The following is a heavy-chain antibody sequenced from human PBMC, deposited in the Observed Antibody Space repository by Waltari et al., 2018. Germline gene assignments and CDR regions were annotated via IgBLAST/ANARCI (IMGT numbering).Heavy chain of an antibody. D-gene: IGHD6-6*01. CDR2: IYPSGST. Sequence: QVQLQESGPRLVKPAGTLSLTCAASGGSITSYNWWTWVRQPPGKGLEWIGDIYPSGSTNYNPSLKNRVTMSVDKSNNLFALNLTSVTAADTAVYYCARERGIASRRIDYWGQGALVTVSS. V-gene: IGHV4-4*02. J-gene: IGHJ4*02. CDR1: GGSITSYNW. CDR3: ARERGIASRRIDY.